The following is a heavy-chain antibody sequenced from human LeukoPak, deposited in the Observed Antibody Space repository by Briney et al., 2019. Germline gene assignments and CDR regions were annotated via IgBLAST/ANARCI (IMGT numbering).Heavy chain of an antibody. V-gene: IGHV3-48*01. CDR3: ARESSSGYGYVFRY. D-gene: IGHD5-18*01. CDR1: GFTFSTYS. Sequence: PGGSLRLSCAASGFTFSTYSINWVRQAPGKGLEWVSYIRSRDRTIYYADSVKGRFTISTDNAENSLYLQMDSLRTEDTAVYYCARESSSGYGYVFRYWGQGTLVIVSS. CDR2: IRSRDRTI. J-gene: IGHJ4*02.